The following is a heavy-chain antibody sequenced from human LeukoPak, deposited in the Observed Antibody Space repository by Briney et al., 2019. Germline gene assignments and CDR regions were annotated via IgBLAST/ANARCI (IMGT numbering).Heavy chain of an antibody. CDR3: ARGHLEMAVSYFDY. V-gene: IGHV4-34*01. D-gene: IGHD5-24*01. CDR1: GGSFSGYY. CDR2: INHSGST. Sequence: SETLSLTCAVYGGSFSGYYWSWIRQPPGKGLEWIGEINHSGSTNYNPSLKSRVTISVDTSKNQFSLKLSSVTAADTAVYYCARGHLEMAVSYFDYWGQGTLVTVSS. J-gene: IGHJ4*02.